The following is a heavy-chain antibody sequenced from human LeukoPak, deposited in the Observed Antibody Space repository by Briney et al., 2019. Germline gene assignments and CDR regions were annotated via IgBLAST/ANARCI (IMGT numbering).Heavy chain of an antibody. J-gene: IGHJ4*02. CDR2: ISSSSSTI. Sequence: GGSLRLSCAASGFTFSSYSMNWVRQAPGKGLEWVSYISSSSSTIYYADSVKGRFTISRDNAKNSLYLQMNSLRAEDTAVYYCARDSGSYFVDYWGQGTLVIVSS. CDR3: ARDSGSYFVDY. D-gene: IGHD1-26*01. CDR1: GFTFSSYS. V-gene: IGHV3-48*01.